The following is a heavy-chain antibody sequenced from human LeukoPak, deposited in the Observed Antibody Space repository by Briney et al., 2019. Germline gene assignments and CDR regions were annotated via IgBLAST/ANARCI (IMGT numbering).Heavy chain of an antibody. CDR3: ARDQGVGFDP. D-gene: IGHD2-8*01. CDR1: GLTFSNYW. J-gene: IGHJ5*02. V-gene: IGHV3-7*03. Sequence: PGGSLRLSCAASGLTFSNYWLSWVRQAPGKGLEWVANINQGGSEKYYVDSVKDRFTISRDNAKNSLYLQMNNLRAEDTAVYYCARDQGVGFDPWGQGTLVTVSS. CDR2: INQGGSEK.